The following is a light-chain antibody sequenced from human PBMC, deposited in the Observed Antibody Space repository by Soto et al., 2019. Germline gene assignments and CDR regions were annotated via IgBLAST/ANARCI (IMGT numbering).Light chain of an antibody. CDR1: SSDVGGYNY. CDR2: DVS. Sequence: QSALTQPASVSGSPGQSITISCTGTSSDVGGYNYVSWYQQHPGKAPKLMIYDVSNRPSGVSNRCSGSKSGNTASLTISGLQAEDEADYYCSSYTSSSTLCVFGSGTKLTVL. CDR3: SSYTSSSTLCV. J-gene: IGLJ1*01. V-gene: IGLV2-14*01.